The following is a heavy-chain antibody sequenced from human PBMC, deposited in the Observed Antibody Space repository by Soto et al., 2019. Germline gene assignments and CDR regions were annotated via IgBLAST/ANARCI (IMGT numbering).Heavy chain of an antibody. CDR3: ARAVSGQGH. Sequence: PGGSRRRSCAASGFTFSGYIVNWVRQAPGKGLEWVSSISSSSSYIYYADSVKGRFTISRDNAKNSLYLQMNSLRAEDTAVYYCARAVSGQGHWGQGTLVTVSS. J-gene: IGHJ4*02. D-gene: IGHD6-19*01. CDR2: ISSSSSYI. V-gene: IGHV3-21*01. CDR1: GFTFSGYI.